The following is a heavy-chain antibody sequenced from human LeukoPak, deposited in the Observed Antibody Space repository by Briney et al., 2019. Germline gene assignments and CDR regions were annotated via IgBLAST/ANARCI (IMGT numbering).Heavy chain of an antibody. Sequence: SVKVSCKASGGTFSSYAISWVRQAPGQGLEWMGGIIPIFGTANYAQKFQGRVTITTDESTSTAYMELSSLRSEDTAVYYCARGGYSSSNYYFDYWGQEPWSPSPQ. J-gene: IGHJ4*01. CDR1: GGTFSSYA. V-gene: IGHV1-69*05. CDR3: ARGGYSSSNYYFDY. CDR2: IIPIFGTA. D-gene: IGHD6-6*01.